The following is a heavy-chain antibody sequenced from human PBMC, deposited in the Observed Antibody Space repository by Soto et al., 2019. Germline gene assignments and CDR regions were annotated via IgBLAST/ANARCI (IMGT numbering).Heavy chain of an antibody. D-gene: IGHD2-2*01. Sequence: QVQLVQSGAEVKKPGSSVKVSCKASGGTFSRYSFTWVRQAPGHGLEWMGRIIPVFGIASYAQKFQGRVTITADKSTSTAYMELSSLRSEDTAVYYCAREVRDRETGLVPAAIDGMDVWGQGTTVTVSS. CDR2: IIPVFGIA. CDR1: GGTFSRYS. V-gene: IGHV1-69*08. J-gene: IGHJ6*02. CDR3: AREVRDRETGLVPAAIDGMDV.